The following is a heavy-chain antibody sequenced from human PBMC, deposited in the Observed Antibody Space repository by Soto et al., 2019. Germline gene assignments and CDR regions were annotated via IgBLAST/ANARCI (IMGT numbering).Heavy chain of an antibody. CDR1: GGSISSSSYY. V-gene: IGHV4-39*01. Sequence: SETLSLTCTVSGGSISSSSYYWGWIRQPPGRGLEWIGSIYYSGSTYYNPSLKSRVTISVDTSKNQFSLKLSSVTAADTAVYYCAGSGYSYGLFDYWGQGTLVTVSS. CDR2: IYYSGST. J-gene: IGHJ4*02. D-gene: IGHD5-18*01. CDR3: AGSGYSYGLFDY.